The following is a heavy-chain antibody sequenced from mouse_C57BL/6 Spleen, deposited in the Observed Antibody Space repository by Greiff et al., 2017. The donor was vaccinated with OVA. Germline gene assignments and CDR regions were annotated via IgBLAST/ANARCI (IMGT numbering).Heavy chain of an antibody. J-gene: IGHJ3*01. CDR2: IYPGDGDT. CDR3: AREGIITTGRGGFAY. D-gene: IGHD1-1*01. V-gene: IGHV1-82*01. CDR1: GYAFSSSW. Sequence: VKLQESGPELVKPGASVKISCKASGYAFSSSWMNWVKQRPGKGLEWIGRIYPGDGDTNYNGKFKGKATLTADKSSSTAYMQLSSLTSEDSAVYFCAREGIITTGRGGFAYWGQGTLVTVSA.